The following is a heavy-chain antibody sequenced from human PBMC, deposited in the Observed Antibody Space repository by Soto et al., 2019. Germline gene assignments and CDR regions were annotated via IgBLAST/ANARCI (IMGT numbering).Heavy chain of an antibody. CDR3: ARTYYYGSGTHYRFDP. Sequence: QVEVVQSGAEVKKPGASVKVSCGTSGYTFSSYGTNWVRQAPGHGLEWMGWINNYSGNTKYAQRLQGRITMSTDTSTSTAYMEVRSLTYHDTGVYYCARTYYYGSGTHYRFDPWGQGTLVTVSS. CDR1: GYTFSSYG. V-gene: IGHV1-18*01. CDR2: INNYSGNT. D-gene: IGHD3-10*01. J-gene: IGHJ5*02.